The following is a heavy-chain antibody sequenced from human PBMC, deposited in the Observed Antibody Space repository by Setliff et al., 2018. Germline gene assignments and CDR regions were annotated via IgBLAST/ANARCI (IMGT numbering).Heavy chain of an antibody. J-gene: IGHJ4*02. D-gene: IGHD3-10*01. CDR3: ARRPRAVYGSGRRNWFLDY. Sequence: ASVKVSCKASGYTFTTYGVAWVRQAPGQGLEWLGWISGYNGNTNYAQNFQGRVTMTADTSTSTAYMELRSLTSDDTAVYYCARRPRAVYGSGRRNWFLDYWGQGTLVTVSS. CDR2: ISGYNGNT. CDR1: GYTFTTYG. V-gene: IGHV1-18*01.